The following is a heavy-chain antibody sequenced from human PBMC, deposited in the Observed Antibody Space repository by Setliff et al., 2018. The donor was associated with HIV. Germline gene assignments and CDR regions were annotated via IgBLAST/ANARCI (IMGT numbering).Heavy chain of an antibody. J-gene: IGHJ5*02. D-gene: IGHD2-2*01. Sequence: SVKVSCKASQGTFTTYRFTWVRQAPGQGLEWMGRIIPILGTANYAQNFQGRLTITADKSTSTTYMELSSPRSEDTAIYYCARDRVPYSSSPSALDPWGQGTQVTVSS. V-gene: IGHV1-69*08. CDR3: ARDRVPYSSSPSALDP. CDR2: IIPILGTA. CDR1: QGTFTTYR.